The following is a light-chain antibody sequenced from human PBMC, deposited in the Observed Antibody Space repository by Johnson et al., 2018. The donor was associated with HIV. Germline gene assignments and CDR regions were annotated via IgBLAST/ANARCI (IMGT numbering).Light chain of an antibody. Sequence: QSVLTQPPSVSAAPGQKVTISCSVSSSNIGNNFVSWYQQLPGTAPKLLIYDNNKRPSGIPDRFSGSKSGTSATLGITGLQTGDEADYYCGTWDSSLRVAYVFGTGTTVTVL. CDR1: SSNIGNNF. CDR3: GTWDSSLRVAYV. J-gene: IGLJ1*01. CDR2: DNN. V-gene: IGLV1-51*01.